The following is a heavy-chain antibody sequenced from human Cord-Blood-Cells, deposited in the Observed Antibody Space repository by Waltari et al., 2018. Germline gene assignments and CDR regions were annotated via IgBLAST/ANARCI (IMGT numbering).Heavy chain of an antibody. CDR1: GGTFSSYA. CDR2: IIPIFGTA. J-gene: IGHJ5*02. Sequence: QVQLVQSGAEVKKPGSSVKVSCKASGGTFSSYAISWVRPATGQGLEWMGGIIPIFGTANYAQKFQGRVTITADESTSTAYMELSSLRSEDTAVYYCARDRKLRPDLTYNWFDPWGQGTLVTVSS. D-gene: IGHD1-7*01. CDR3: ARDRKLRPDLTYNWFDP. V-gene: IGHV1-69*01.